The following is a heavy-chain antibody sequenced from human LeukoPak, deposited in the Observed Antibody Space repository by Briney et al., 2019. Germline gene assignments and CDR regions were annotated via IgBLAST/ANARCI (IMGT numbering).Heavy chain of an antibody. CDR3: ARYYYGSGSYDY. Sequence: PSETLSLTCTVSGGSISSYYWSWIRQPPGKGLEWIGYIYYSGSTNYNPSLKSRVTISVDTSKNQFSPKLSSVTAADTAVYYCARYYYGSGSYDYWGQGTLVTVSS. D-gene: IGHD3-10*01. CDR1: GGSISSYY. V-gene: IGHV4-59*01. J-gene: IGHJ4*02. CDR2: IYYSGST.